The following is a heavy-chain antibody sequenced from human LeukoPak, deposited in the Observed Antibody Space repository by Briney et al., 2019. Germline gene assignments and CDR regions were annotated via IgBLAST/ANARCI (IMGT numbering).Heavy chain of an antibody. CDR3: ASLYSSSWYRYFDY. D-gene: IGHD6-13*01. J-gene: IGHJ4*02. V-gene: IGHV4-59*01. CDR2: IYYSGST. CDR1: GGSISSYY. Sequence: SETLSLTCTVSGGSISSYYWSWIRQPPGKGLEWIGYIYYSGSTNYNPSLKSRVTISVDTSKNQFSLKLSSVTPADTAVYYCASLYSSSWYRYFDYWGQGTLVTVSS.